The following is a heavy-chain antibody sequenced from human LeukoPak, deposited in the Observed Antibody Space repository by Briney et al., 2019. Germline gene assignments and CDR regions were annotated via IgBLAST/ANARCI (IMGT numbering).Heavy chain of an antibody. D-gene: IGHD1/OR15-1a*01. CDR1: GFPFSTFA. Sequence: GGSLRLSCAASGFPFSTFAMNWVRQAPGKGLEWVSAINGSGITTHYIDSVKGRFTITRDNSKSTPYLQMNSLRAEDTAVYYCAKDEQAGGGRGRGTLVTVSS. V-gene: IGHV3-23*01. J-gene: IGHJ2*01. CDR2: INGSGITT. CDR3: AKDEQAGGG.